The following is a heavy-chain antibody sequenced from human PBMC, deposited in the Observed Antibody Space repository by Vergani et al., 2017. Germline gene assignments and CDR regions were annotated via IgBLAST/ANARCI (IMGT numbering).Heavy chain of an antibody. V-gene: IGHV3-21*01. Sequence: EVQLVESGGGLVKPGGSLRLSCAASGSTFSSYSMNWVRQAPGKGLEWVSSISSSSSYKYYADSVKCRFTISRDNAKNSLYLQMNSLRAEDTAVYYCARDKAYGGYVGDYWGQGTLVTVSS. CDR3: ARDKAYGGYVGDY. CDR1: GSTFSSYS. D-gene: IGHD5-12*01. CDR2: ISSSSSYK. J-gene: IGHJ4*02.